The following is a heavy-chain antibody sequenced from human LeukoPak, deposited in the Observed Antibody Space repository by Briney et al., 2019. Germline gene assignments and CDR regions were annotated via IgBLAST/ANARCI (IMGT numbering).Heavy chain of an antibody. J-gene: IGHJ3*02. CDR2: IYYSGST. Sequence: PPETLSLTCTVSGGSISSSSYYWGWIRQPPGKGLEWIGGIYYSGSTYYNPSLKSRVTISVDTSKNQFSLKLSSVTAVDTAVYYCARYPGYKLEAFDIWGQGTMVTVSS. CDR1: GGSISSSSYY. D-gene: IGHD5-12*01. CDR3: ARYPGYKLEAFDI. V-gene: IGHV4-39*01.